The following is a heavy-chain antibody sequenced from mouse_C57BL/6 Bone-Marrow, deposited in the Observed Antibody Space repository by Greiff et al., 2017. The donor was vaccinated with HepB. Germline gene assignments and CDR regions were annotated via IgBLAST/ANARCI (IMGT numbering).Heavy chain of an antibody. J-gene: IGHJ1*03. V-gene: IGHV1-64*01. Sequence: QVQLKQPGAELVKPGASVKLSCKASGYTFTSYWMHWVKQRPGQGLEWIGMIHPNSGSTNYNEKFKSKATLTVDKSSSTAYMQLSSLTSEDSAVYYCARSLIYYYGSHWYFDVWGTGTTVTVSS. CDR1: GYTFTSYW. D-gene: IGHD1-1*01. CDR2: IHPNSGST. CDR3: ARSLIYYYGSHWYFDV.